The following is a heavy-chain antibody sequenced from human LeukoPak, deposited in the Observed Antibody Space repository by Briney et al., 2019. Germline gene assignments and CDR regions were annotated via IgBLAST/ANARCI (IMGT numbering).Heavy chain of an antibody. V-gene: IGHV4-59*01. D-gene: IGHD4-17*01. CDR3: ARDVAHYGDYPYVLDV. CDR1: GGSIISYY. Sequence: PSETLSLTCSVSGGSIISYYWTCVRQPPGKGLDWIGFIYYGGSTNYNPSVKSRVTISVDTSKNQSSLKLTSVTAADTAVYYCARDVAHYGDYPYVLDVWGKGTMVTVSS. J-gene: IGHJ6*04. CDR2: IYYGGST.